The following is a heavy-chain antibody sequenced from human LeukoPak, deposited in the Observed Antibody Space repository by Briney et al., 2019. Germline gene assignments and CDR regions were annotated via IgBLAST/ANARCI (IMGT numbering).Heavy chain of an antibody. V-gene: IGHV4-34*01. J-gene: IGHJ4*02. CDR3: ARRGTSHSYFDY. Sequence: PSETLSLTCAVYGVSFSGYYWSWIRQPPGKGLEWIGEINHSGSTNYNPSLKSRVTISVDTSKNQFSLKLSSVTAADTAVYYCARRGTSHSYFDYWGQGTLVTVSS. CDR1: GVSFSGYY. D-gene: IGHD2-2*01. CDR2: INHSGST.